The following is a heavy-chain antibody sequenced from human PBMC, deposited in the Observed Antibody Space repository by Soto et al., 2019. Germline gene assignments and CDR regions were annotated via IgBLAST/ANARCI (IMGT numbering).Heavy chain of an antibody. D-gene: IGHD6-19*01. Sequence: GASVKVSCKASGYAFTSYYMHWVRQAPGQGLEWMGWINPNSGGTNYAQKFQGWVTMTRDTSISTAYMELSRLRSDDTAVYYCARARSSGWRYDAFDIWGQGTMVTVSS. CDR3: ARARSSGWRYDAFDI. J-gene: IGHJ3*02. CDR2: INPNSGGT. CDR1: GYAFTSYY. V-gene: IGHV1-2*04.